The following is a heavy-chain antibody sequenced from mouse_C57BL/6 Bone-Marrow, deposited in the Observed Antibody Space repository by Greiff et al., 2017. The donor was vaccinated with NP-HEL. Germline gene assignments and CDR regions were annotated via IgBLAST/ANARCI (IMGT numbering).Heavy chain of an antibody. CDR2: IDPENGDT. V-gene: IGHV14-4*01. CDR1: GFNIQDDY. CDR3: TTVVATKDY. D-gene: IGHD1-1*01. J-gene: IGHJ2*01. Sequence: EVQLQQSGAELVRPGASVKLSCTASGFNIQDDYMHWVKQRPEQGLEWIGWIDPENGDTEYASKFQGKATITADTSSNTAYLQLSSLTSEDTAVYYCTTVVATKDYWGQGTTLTVSS.